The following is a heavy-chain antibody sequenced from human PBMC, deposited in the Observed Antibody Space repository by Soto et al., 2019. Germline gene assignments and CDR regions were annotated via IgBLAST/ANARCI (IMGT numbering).Heavy chain of an antibody. V-gene: IGHV4-59*01. Sequence: TSETLSLTCTVSGGSINSYYWSWIRQPPGKGLEWIGYIYYSGSTNYNPSLRSRVTISVDTSKNQFSLKLSSVTAADTAVYYCARDRGYSNWFDPWGQGTLVTVSS. CDR1: GGSINSYY. D-gene: IGHD5-18*01. CDR3: ARDRGYSNWFDP. CDR2: IYYSGST. J-gene: IGHJ5*02.